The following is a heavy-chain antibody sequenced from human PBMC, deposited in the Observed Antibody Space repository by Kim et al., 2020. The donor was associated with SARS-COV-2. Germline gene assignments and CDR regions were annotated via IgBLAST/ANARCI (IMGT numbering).Heavy chain of an antibody. J-gene: IGHJ4*02. CDR2: IWYDGSNK. CDR3: ARDPLGGYGPGVKGDSFDY. D-gene: IGHD5-18*01. Sequence: GGSLRLSCAASGFTFSSYGMHWVRQAPGKGLEWVAVIWYDGSNKYYADSVKGRFTISRDNSKNTLYLQMNSLRAEDTAVYYCARDPLGGYGPGVKGDSFDYWGQGTLVTVSS. CDR1: GFTFSSYG. V-gene: IGHV3-33*01.